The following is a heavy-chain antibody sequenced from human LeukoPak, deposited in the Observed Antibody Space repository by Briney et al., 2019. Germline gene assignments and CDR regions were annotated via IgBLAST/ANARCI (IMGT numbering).Heavy chain of an antibody. CDR3: ANGPTWDYYYGMDV. J-gene: IGHJ6*02. CDR2: INPNSGGT. Sequence: ASVKVSCKASGYTFTGYYMHWVRQAPGQGLEWMGWINPNSGGTNYAQKFQGRVTMTRDTSISTAYMELSRLRSDDTAVYYCANGPTWDYYYGMDVWGQGTTVTVSS. V-gene: IGHV1-2*02. D-gene: IGHD7-27*01. CDR1: GYTFTGYY.